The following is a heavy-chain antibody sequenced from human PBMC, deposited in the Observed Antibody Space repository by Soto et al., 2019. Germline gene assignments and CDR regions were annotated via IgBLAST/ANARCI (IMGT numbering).Heavy chain of an antibody. V-gene: IGHV4-31*03. J-gene: IGHJ6*02. CDR2: IYYSGST. CDR3: ARGVKQQLVKGYGMDV. D-gene: IGHD6-13*01. Sequence: QVQLQESGPGLVKPSQTLSLTCTVSGGSISSGGYYWSWIRQHPGKGLEWIGYIYYSGSTYYNPSTKNRVTRSVAPSKNQFSLKLSSVTAADTAVYYCARGVKQQLVKGYGMDVWGQGTTVTVSS. CDR1: GGSISSGGYY.